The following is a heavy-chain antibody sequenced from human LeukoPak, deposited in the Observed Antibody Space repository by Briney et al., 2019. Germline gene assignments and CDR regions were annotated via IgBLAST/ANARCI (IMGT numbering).Heavy chain of an antibody. V-gene: IGHV3-30*02. Sequence: GGSLRLSCAASGFTFSSYEMNWVRQAPGKGLEWVAFIRYDGSNKYYADPVKGRFTISRDNSKNTLYLQMNSLRAEDTAVYYCAKVGATYAFDIWGQGTMVTVSS. CDR2: IRYDGSNK. CDR1: GFTFSSYE. D-gene: IGHD1-26*01. CDR3: AKVGATYAFDI. J-gene: IGHJ3*02.